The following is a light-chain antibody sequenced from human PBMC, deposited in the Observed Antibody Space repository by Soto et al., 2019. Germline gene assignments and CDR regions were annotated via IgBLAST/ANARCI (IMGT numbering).Light chain of an antibody. CDR3: SAYMTTSTFV. Sequence: QSALTQPASVSGSPGQSIAISCTGTSSDVGGYNYVSWYQQHPGKAPKLMIYDVSNRPSGVSDRFSGSKSGNKASLTISGLKTDDEADYYCSAYMTTSTFVFGTGTKVTVL. J-gene: IGLJ1*01. V-gene: IGLV2-14*01. CDR2: DVS. CDR1: SSDVGGYNY.